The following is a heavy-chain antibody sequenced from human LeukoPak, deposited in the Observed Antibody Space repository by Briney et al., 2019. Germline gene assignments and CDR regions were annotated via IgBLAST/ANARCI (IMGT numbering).Heavy chain of an antibody. V-gene: IGHV4-61*02. D-gene: IGHD2-2*01. CDR1: GGSISSGSYY. CDR3: ARLVGCSSTSCSPLRYYYCYGMDV. Sequence: SQTLSLTCTVSGGSISSGSYYWSWIRQPAGKGLEWIGRIYTSGSTNYNPSLKSRVTISVDTSKNQFSLKLSSVTAADTAVYYCARLVGCSSTSCSPLRYYYCYGMDVWGQGTTVTVSS. CDR2: IYTSGST. J-gene: IGHJ6*02.